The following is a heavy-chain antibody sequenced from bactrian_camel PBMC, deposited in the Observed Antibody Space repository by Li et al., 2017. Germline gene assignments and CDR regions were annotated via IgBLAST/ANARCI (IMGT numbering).Heavy chain of an antibody. D-gene: IGHD2*01. J-gene: IGHJ4*01. CDR3: AASRYYSMRNLLQARTYTY. CDR2: IPRDSTT. V-gene: IGHV3S55*01. Sequence: HVQLVESGGGSVQAGGSLRLSCAPSGYAGYVSGYGMAWFRQAPGEERMGVAAIPRDSTTIYADSVKGRFTVTKDNAKNTLYLEMNSLKPEDTAMYYCAASRYYSMRNLLQARTYTYWGQGTQVTVS. CDR1: GYAGYVSGYG.